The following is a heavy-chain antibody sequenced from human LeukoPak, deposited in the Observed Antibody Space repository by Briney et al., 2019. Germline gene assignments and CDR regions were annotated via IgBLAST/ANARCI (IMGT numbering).Heavy chain of an antibody. CDR1: GGSISSYY. V-gene: IGHV4-59*01. Sequence: PSETLSLTCTVSGGSISSYYWSWIRQPPGKGLEWIGYIYYSGSTNYNPSLKSRVTISVDTSKNQFSLKLSSVTAADTAVYYCARGLASIVGATWFDYWGQGTLVTVSS. CDR2: IYYSGST. CDR3: ARGLASIVGATWFDY. D-gene: IGHD1-26*01. J-gene: IGHJ4*02.